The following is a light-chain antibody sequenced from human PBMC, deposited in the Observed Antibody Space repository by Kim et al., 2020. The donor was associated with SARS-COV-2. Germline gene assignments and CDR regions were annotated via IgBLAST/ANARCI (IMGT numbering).Light chain of an antibody. CDR3: QSADGSGTYV. Sequence: VSPGQTSRITCSGDTLPEKQTYWYQQKSGQAPLLVIYKDNERPSGIPGRFSGSSSGTTVTLTISGVQAEDDADYYCQSADGSGTYVFGTGTKVTVL. V-gene: IGLV3-25*03. CDR2: KDN. CDR1: TLPEKQ. J-gene: IGLJ1*01.